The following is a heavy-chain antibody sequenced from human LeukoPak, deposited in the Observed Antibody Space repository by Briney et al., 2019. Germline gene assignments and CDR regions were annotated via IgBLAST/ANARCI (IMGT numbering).Heavy chain of an antibody. CDR3: ASVLLPSFDSTYYFDY. J-gene: IGHJ4*02. Sequence: GGSLRLSCAASGFTVSSNYMSWVRQAPGKGLEWVSVIYSGGSTYYADSVKGRFTISRDNSKNTLYLQINNLRAEDTAVYYCASVLLPSFDSTYYFDYWGQGTLVTVSS. D-gene: IGHD2/OR15-2a*01. CDR1: GFTVSSNY. V-gene: IGHV3-53*01. CDR2: IYSGGST.